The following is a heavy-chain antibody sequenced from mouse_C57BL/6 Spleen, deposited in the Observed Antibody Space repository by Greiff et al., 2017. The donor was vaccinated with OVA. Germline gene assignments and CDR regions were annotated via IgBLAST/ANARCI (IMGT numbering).Heavy chain of an antibody. Sequence: VQLQQSGAELVMPGASVKLSCKASGYTFTSYWMHWVKQRPGQGLEWIGEIDPSDSYTNYNQKFKGKSTLTVDKSSSTACMQLSSLTSEDSAVYYCARRYYGSSDYAMDYWGQGTSVTVSS. J-gene: IGHJ4*01. V-gene: IGHV1-69*01. CDR3: ARRYYGSSDYAMDY. D-gene: IGHD1-1*01. CDR1: GYTFTSYW. CDR2: IDPSDSYT.